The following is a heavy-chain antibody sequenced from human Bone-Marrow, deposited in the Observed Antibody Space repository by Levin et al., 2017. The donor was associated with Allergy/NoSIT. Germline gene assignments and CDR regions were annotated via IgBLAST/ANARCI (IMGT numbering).Heavy chain of an antibody. CDR2: VSAYSGNT. CDR1: GYTFTTYG. Sequence: MPGGSLRLSCKASGYTFTTYGLTWVRQAPGQGLEWMGWVSAYSGNTNYALNLQDRVTMTTDTATNTAYMELTSLRSDDTDIYYCARGHFPYYYYGMDVWGQGTTVVVSS. J-gene: IGHJ6*02. CDR3: ARGHFPYYYYGMDV. V-gene: IGHV1-18*01.